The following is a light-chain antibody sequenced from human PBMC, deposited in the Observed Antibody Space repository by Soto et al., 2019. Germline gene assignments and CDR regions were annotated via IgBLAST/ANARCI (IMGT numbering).Light chain of an antibody. J-gene: IGKJ1*01. CDR2: KTS. CDR3: QYYSNHRWT. CDR1: QSISSW. V-gene: IGKV1-5*03. Sequence: DIQLTQSPSTLSASVGDRVTITCRASQSISSWLAWYQQKPGKAPKFLIYKTSNLESGVPSRFSGSGSGTEFTLTISSLQPDDLANYYCQYYSNHRWTFGQGTKVEIK.